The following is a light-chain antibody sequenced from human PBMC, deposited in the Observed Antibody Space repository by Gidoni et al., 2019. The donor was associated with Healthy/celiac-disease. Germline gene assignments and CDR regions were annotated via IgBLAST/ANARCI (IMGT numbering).Light chain of an antibody. J-gene: IGKJ2*01. CDR1: QGISNY. Sequence: DIQLTQSPSSLSASVGDRVTITCRASQGISNYLAWYQQKPGKVPKLLIYAASALQSGVPSRFSGSGSGTDFTLTIRSLQPKDVATYYCQKYNSAPLTFGQXTKLEIK. V-gene: IGKV1-27*01. CDR3: QKYNSAPLT. CDR2: AAS.